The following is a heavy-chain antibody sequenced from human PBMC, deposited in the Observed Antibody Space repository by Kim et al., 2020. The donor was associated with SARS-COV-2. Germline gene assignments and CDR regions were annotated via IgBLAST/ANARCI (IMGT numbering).Heavy chain of an antibody. J-gene: IGHJ5*02. CDR3: ARGEGPANVHWFHP. CDR1: GFPFSTYD. D-gene: IGHD1-1*01. Sequence: GGSLRLSCAASGFPFSTYDMNWVRQAPGKGLEWVSSISSSSAYIYYADSVKGRFTISRDNAKNSLYLQMTSLRAEDTAVYYCARGEGPANVHWFHPWGQGTLLPVSP. V-gene: IGHV3-21*01. CDR2: ISSSSAYI.